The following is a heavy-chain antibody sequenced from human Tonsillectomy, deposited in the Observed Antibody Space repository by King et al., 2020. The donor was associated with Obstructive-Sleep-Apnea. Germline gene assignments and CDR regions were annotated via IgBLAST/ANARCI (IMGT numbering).Heavy chain of an antibody. D-gene: IGHD4-17*01. J-gene: IGHJ4*02. CDR1: GGSVSSGSYY. CDR2: IYYSGGT. CDR3: ARGTTVSSAFDY. Sequence: QLQESGPGLVKPSETLSLTCTVSGGSVSSGSYYWSWIRQPPGKGLEGIGYIYYSGGTNYNPSLKSRVTISVDTSKNQFSLKLSSVTAADTAGYYCARGTTVSSAFDYWGQGTLVTVSS. V-gene: IGHV4-61*01.